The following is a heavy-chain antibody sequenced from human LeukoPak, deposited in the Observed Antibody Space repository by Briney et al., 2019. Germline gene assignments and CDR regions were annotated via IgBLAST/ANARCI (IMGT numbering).Heavy chain of an antibody. Sequence: GTSLRLSCAASGFAFSSSTLHWVRQAPGKGLEWVALISYDGSNKYYGDSVKGRFTISRDNSKSTLYLQVNSLRPEDTAVYYCARDRRGGYCSGNTCYSGFDYWGQGTLVTVSS. J-gene: IGHJ4*02. D-gene: IGHD2-15*01. CDR1: GFAFSSST. CDR2: ISYDGSNK. CDR3: ARDRRGGYCSGNTCYSGFDY. V-gene: IGHV3-30-3*01.